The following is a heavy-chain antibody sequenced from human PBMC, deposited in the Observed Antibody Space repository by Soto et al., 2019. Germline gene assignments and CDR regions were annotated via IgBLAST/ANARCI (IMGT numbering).Heavy chain of an antibody. CDR1: GYSFSSYW. V-gene: IGHV5-51*01. CDR2: IYPNVSKV. CDR3: ARGNLANWFGP. J-gene: IGHJ5*02. Sequence: PGESLKISCQSSGYSFSSYWIVWVRQMPGKGLEWMGIIYPNVSKVKYSPSVQGQVTMSVDKSISTAYLQWSSLRASDTAIYFCARGNLANWFGPWGQGTPVTVSS.